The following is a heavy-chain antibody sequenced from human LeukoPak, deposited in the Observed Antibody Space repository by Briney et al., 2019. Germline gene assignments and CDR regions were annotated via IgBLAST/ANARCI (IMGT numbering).Heavy chain of an antibody. Sequence: SETLSLTCTVSGGSFSISNNYWGWIRQSPGKGLEWIGSVYYSGPSYYNPSLESRVNILIDAAENQFSLRLSSVTAADTAVYYCARDRVGATLSYYYYYMDVWGKGTTVTVSS. CDR1: GGSFSISNNY. CDR3: ARDRVGATLSYYYYYMDV. CDR2: VYYSGPS. J-gene: IGHJ6*03. D-gene: IGHD1-26*01. V-gene: IGHV4-39*07.